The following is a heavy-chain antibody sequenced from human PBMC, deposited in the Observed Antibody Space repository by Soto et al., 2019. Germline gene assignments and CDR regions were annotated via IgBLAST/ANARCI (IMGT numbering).Heavy chain of an antibody. V-gene: IGHV1-69*01. CDR3: ARPKGTDSSGYYYFGF. Sequence: QVQLEQSGGEVKQPGSSVRVSCKTSGGTFSTYAINWVRQAPGQGLEWMGAIIPLSGTADYSQKFQVRVTTTGGESTSTAYMELSSLRLDDTAVYSCARPKGTDSSGYYYFGFWGQGTLVTVSS. J-gene: IGHJ4*02. D-gene: IGHD6-19*01. CDR1: GGTFSTYA. CDR2: IIPLSGTA.